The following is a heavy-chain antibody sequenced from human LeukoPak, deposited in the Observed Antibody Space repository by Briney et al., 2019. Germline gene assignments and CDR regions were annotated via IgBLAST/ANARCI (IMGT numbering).Heavy chain of an antibody. D-gene: IGHD2-2*01. CDR3: ARSGVVVPTAKQVDYYYYYMDV. CDR2: IIPIFGTA. CDR1: GGTFSSYA. J-gene: IGHJ6*03. V-gene: IGHV1-69*05. Sequence: SVTVSCKASGGTFSSYAISWVRQAPGQGLEWMGGIIPIFGTANYAQKFQGRVTITTDESTSTAYMELSSLRSEDTAVYYCARSGVVVPTAKQVDYYYYYMDVWGKGTTVTVSS.